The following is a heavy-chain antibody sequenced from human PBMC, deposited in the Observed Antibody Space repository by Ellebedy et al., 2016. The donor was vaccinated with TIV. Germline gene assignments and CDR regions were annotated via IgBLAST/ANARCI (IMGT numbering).Heavy chain of an antibody. D-gene: IGHD3-9*01. CDR3: KSSTYFDLIVFDN. J-gene: IGHJ4*02. V-gene: IGHV3-15*07. Sequence: PGGSLRLSCAASDFTFTNAWMNCVRQAPGTGLEWVGRMKSKSDVGTKDYAAPVKGRFTISRDDSKNTVYLQMNSLKTEDTAVYYCKSSTYFDLIVFDNWGQGTLVTVSS. CDR1: DFTFTNAW. CDR2: MKSKSDVGTK.